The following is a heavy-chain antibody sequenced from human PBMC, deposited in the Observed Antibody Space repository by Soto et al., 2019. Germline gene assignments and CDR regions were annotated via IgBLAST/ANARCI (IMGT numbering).Heavy chain of an antibody. CDR1: GGSISSSTFY. CDR2: VYYDGTT. Sequence: QLQLQESGPGLVKPSETLSLTCTVSGGSISSSTFYWGWIRQPPGKGLEWIGSVYYDGTTYYNPSLRSRLTISVDASKNQFSLKTSSVTAADTAAYYCAYFDWLPYWGQGTLVTVSS. CDR3: AYFDWLPY. J-gene: IGHJ4*02. D-gene: IGHD3-9*01. V-gene: IGHV4-39*01.